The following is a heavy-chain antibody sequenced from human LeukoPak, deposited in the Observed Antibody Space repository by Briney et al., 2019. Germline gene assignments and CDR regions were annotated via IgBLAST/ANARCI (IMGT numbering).Heavy chain of an antibody. Sequence: ASVKVSCKASGYTFTSYDINWVRQATGQGLEWMGWMNPNSGNTGYAQKFQGRVTITRNTSISTAYMELSSLRSEDTAVYYCARDRGYSYGYYDYWGQGTLVTVSS. D-gene: IGHD5-18*01. J-gene: IGHJ4*02. CDR3: ARDRGYSYGYYDY. CDR1: GYTFTSYD. V-gene: IGHV1-8*03. CDR2: MNPNSGNT.